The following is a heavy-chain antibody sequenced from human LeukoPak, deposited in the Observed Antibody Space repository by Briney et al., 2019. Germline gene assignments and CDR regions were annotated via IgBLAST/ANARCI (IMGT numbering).Heavy chain of an antibody. Sequence: ASVKVSCKASGGTFSSYAISWVRQAPGQGLEWMGGIIPIFGTANYAQKFQGRVTITADESTSTAYMELSSLRSEDTAVYYCARDRNYSNLGPRYYYMDVWGKGTTVTVSS. CDR3: ARDRNYSNLGPRYYYMDV. J-gene: IGHJ6*03. D-gene: IGHD4-11*01. CDR1: GGTFSSYA. V-gene: IGHV1-69*13. CDR2: IIPIFGTA.